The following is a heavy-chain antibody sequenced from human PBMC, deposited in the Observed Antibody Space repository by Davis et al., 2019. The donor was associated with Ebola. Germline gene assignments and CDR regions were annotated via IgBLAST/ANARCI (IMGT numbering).Heavy chain of an antibody. Sequence: ASVKVSCKASGYTFTNYYMHWVRQAPGQGLEWMGIINPSGGSTGYAQKFQGRVTMTRDTSTSTVYMELSSLRSEDTAIYYCARKDCSSTYCPEFQDAFDNWGQGTVVTVSS. CDR1: GYTFTNYY. J-gene: IGHJ3*02. D-gene: IGHD2-2*01. V-gene: IGHV1-46*03. CDR2: INPSGGST. CDR3: ARKDCSSTYCPEFQDAFDN.